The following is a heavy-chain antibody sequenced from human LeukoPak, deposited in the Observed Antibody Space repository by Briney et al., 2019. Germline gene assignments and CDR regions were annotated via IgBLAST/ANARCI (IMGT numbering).Heavy chain of an antibody. D-gene: IGHD3-9*01. Sequence: SETLSLTCTVSGVSISSYYWSWIRQPPGKGLEWIGYIYYTGTTNYNSSLKSRVTISADTSKNQFSLKLSSVTAADTAVYYCARLDANNYYHYMDFWGKGTTVTVSS. CDR2: IYYTGTT. V-gene: IGHV4-59*08. CDR3: ARLDANNYYHYMDF. J-gene: IGHJ6*03. CDR1: GVSISSYY.